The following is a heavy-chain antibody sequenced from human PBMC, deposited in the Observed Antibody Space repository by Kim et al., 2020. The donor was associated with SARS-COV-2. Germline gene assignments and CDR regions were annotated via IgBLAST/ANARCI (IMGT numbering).Heavy chain of an antibody. D-gene: IGHD3-10*01. J-gene: IGHJ6*01. CDR1: GGSISSSSYY. V-gene: IGHV4-39*07. CDR2: IYYSGST. CDR3: ARRALWVGEGVGRDV. Sequence: SETLSLTCTVSGGSISSSSYYWGWIRQPPGKGLEWIVSIYYSGSTYYNPSPKSRVTISVDTSKNQFSLKLSSVTAAETAVYYCARRALWVGEGVGRDVWG.